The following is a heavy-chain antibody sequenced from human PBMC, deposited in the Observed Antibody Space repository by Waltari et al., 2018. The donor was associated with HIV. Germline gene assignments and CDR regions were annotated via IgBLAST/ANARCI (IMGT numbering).Heavy chain of an antibody. J-gene: IGHJ6*02. V-gene: IGHV1-2*04. CDR3: ASGEYSSSAVLDYYGMDV. CDR2: INPNSGGT. Sequence: QVQLVQSGAEVKKPGASVKVSCKASGYPFTGYYMHWVRQAPGQGRGWMGWINPNSGGTNYAQKFQGWVTMTRDTSISTAYMELSRLRSDDTAVYYCASGEYSSSAVLDYYGMDVWGQGTTVTVSS. CDR1: GYPFTGYY. D-gene: IGHD6-6*01.